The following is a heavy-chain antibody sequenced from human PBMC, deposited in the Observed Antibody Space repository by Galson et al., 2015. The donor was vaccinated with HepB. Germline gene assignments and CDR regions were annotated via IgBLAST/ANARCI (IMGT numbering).Heavy chain of an antibody. D-gene: IGHD1-26*01. CDR2: IYSGGST. CDR1: GFTVSSNY. J-gene: IGHJ3*02. Sequence: SLRLSCAASGFTVSSNYMSWVRQAPGKGLEWVSVIYSGGSTYYADSVKGRFTISRDNSKNTLYLQMNSLRAEDTAVYYCARRGATLAFDIWGQGTKVTVSS. V-gene: IGHV3-53*01. CDR3: ARRGATLAFDI.